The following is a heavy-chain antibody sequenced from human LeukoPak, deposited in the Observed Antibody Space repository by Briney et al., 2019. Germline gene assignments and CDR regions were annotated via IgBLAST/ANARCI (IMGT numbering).Heavy chain of an antibody. CDR2: IKQDGSEK. Sequence: GGSLRLSRVASGFTFSSYWMSWVRQAPGKGLEWLANIKQDGSEKYYVDSVKGRFTISRDNAKNSLYPQMNSLRAEDTAVYYCVRDYCSGVTCYDGYWGQGTLVTVSS. CDR3: VRDYCSGVTCYDGY. J-gene: IGHJ4*02. D-gene: IGHD2-15*01. CDR1: GFTFSSYW. V-gene: IGHV3-7*04.